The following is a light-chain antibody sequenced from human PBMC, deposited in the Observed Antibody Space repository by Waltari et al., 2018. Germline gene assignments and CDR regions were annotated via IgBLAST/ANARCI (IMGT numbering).Light chain of an antibody. CDR2: DVS. Sequence: QSALTQPRPVSGSPGQSVTISCTGTSNHVGAYNYVSGHQQHPGKAPKRMIYDVSKRPSGVPDRFSASKSGNTASLTISGLQAEDEADYYCCSYTGTYTHWVFGGGTKLTVL. J-gene: IGLJ3*02. V-gene: IGLV2-11*01. CDR1: SNHVGAYNY. CDR3: CSYTGTYTHWV.